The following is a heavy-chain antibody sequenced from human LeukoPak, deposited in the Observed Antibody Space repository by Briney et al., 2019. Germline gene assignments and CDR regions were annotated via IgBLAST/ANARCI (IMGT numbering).Heavy chain of an antibody. J-gene: IGHJ6*03. CDR3: ATLGVVTHVYYYYYMDV. V-gene: IGHV1-2*02. D-gene: IGHD3-3*01. CDR2: INPNSGGT. CDR1: GYTFTGYY. Sequence: ASVKVSCKASGYTFTGYYMHWVRQAPGQGFEWMGWINPNSGGTNYAQKFQGRVTMTRDTSISTAYMELSRLRSDDTAVYYCATLGVVTHVYYYYYMDVWGKGTTVTVSS.